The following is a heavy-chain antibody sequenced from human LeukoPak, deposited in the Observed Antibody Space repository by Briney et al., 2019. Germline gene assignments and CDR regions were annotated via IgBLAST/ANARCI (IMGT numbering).Heavy chain of an antibody. D-gene: IGHD1/OR15-1a*01. V-gene: IGHV3-53*01. CDR1: GFTVSSNY. Sequence: GGSLRLSCAASGFTVSSNYMSWVRQAPGKGLEWVSVIYSGGSTYYADSVKGRFTISRDNSKNTLYLQMNSLRAEDTAVYYCARETKGEHLDYWGQGTLVPVSS. J-gene: IGHJ4*02. CDR3: ARETKGEHLDY. CDR2: IYSGGST.